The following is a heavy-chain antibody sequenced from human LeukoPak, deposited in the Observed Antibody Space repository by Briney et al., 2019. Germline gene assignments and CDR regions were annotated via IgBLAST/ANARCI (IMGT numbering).Heavy chain of an antibody. CDR3: ATVAYSESYFDH. V-gene: IGHV1-24*01. Sequence: ASVKVSCKVSGYTLTELSMHWVRQAPGKGLEWMGGFDPEDGETIYAQKFQGRVTMTEDTSTDTAYMELSSLRSEDTAVYYCATVAYSESYFDHWGQGTLVTVSS. CDR1: GYTLTELS. D-gene: IGHD1-26*01. CDR2: FDPEDGET. J-gene: IGHJ4*02.